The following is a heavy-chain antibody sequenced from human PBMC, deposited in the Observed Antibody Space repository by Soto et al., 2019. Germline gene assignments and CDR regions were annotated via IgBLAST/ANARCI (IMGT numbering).Heavy chain of an antibody. Sequence: PGESLKISCKGSGYSFTSYWIGWVRQMPAKGLEGMEIIYPGDSDTRYSPSSQGQVTISADQSISTAHPQWSSLKASGTAMYYCARYDIRFFEWLLYGDNTWDFDYWGQGALVTVSS. CDR3: ARYDIRFFEWLLYGDNTWDFDY. D-gene: IGHD3-3*01. V-gene: IGHV5-51*01. J-gene: IGHJ4*02. CDR2: IYPGDSDT. CDR1: GYSFTSYW.